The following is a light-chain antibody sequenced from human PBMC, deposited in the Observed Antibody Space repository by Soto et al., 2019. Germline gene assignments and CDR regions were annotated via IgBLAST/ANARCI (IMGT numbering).Light chain of an antibody. V-gene: IGLV2-11*01. J-gene: IGLJ2*01. CDR1: SSDVGDYNH. Sequence: QSALTQPRSVSGSPGQSVTISCSRTSSDVGDYNHVSWYQQHPGKAPTLMIYDVTKRPAGVSDRFSGSKSDNTASLTISGLQAEDEAAYYCCSYTGGYTSVVFGGGTKVTVL. CDR2: DVT. CDR3: CSYTGGYTSVV.